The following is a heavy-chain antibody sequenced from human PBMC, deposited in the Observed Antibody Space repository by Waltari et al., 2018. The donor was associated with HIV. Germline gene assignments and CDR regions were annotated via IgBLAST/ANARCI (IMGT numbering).Heavy chain of an antibody. D-gene: IGHD2-2*01. CDR2: IYYSGST. Sequence: QLQLQESGPGLVKPSETLSLTCTVSGGSISSSSYYWGWIRQPPGKGLEWIGSIYYSGSTYYNPSLKRRVTISVDTSKNQFSLKLSSVTAADTAVYYCARHTRKPKTAVDYWGQGTLVTVSS. CDR1: GGSISSSSYY. J-gene: IGHJ4*02. CDR3: ARHTRKPKTAVDY. V-gene: IGHV4-39*01.